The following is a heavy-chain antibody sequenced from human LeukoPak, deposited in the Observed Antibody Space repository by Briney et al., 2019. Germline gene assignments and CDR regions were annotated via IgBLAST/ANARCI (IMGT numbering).Heavy chain of an antibody. CDR2: IYYSGST. CDR1: GGSISSSSYY. Sequence: ASETLSLTCTVSGGSISSSSYYWGWIRQPPGKGLEWIGSIYYSGSTYYNPSLKSRVTISADTTKNQFSLKLSSVTAADTAVYYCALGDSRGYPLGYWGQGTLVTVSS. D-gene: IGHD3-22*01. V-gene: IGHV4-39*07. J-gene: IGHJ4*02. CDR3: ALGDSRGYPLGY.